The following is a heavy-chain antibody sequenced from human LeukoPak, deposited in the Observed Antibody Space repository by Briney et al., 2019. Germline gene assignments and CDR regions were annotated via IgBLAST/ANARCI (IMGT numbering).Heavy chain of an antibody. D-gene: IGHD3-16*01. Sequence: SETLSLTCTVSGGSLSSYFWSWIRQPPGKGLEWIGYIHNSATTNCNPSLKSRVTISLDTAKNQFSLKLTSVTAADTAVYYCAREASQRGAHYMDVWGKGTTVTISS. CDR3: AREASQRGAHYMDV. CDR2: IHNSATT. CDR1: GGSLSSYF. V-gene: IGHV4-59*01. J-gene: IGHJ6*03.